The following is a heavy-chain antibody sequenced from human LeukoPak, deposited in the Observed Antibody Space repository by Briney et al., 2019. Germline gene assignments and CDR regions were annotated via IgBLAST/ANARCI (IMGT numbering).Heavy chain of an antibody. V-gene: IGHV4-38-2*02. Sequence: SETLSLTCTVSGYSISSGYYWGWIRQPPGKGLEWIGSIYHSGSTYYNPSLKSRVTISVDTSKNQFSLKLSSVTAADTAVYYCARAGSRREVVPAAIPYYFDYWGQGTLVTVSS. D-gene: IGHD2-2*01. CDR2: IYHSGST. CDR3: ARAGSRREVVPAAIPYYFDY. CDR1: GYSISSGYY. J-gene: IGHJ4*02.